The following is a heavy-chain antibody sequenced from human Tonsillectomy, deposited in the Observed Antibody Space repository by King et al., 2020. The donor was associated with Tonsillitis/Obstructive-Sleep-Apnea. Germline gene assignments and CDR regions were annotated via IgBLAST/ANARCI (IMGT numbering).Heavy chain of an antibody. Sequence: QLVQSGAEVKKPGASVKVSCKASGYTFTSYDITWVRQAPGQGLEWMGWIRPYNGDTNYAQKFQGRVTMTSDTSTSTAYMELRSLRSDDTAVYYCARDYYDSSGYYHGYFQYWGQGTLVTVSS. J-gene: IGHJ1*01. V-gene: IGHV1-18*01. CDR3: ARDYYDSSGYYHGYFQY. CDR2: IRPYNGDT. D-gene: IGHD3-22*01. CDR1: GYTFTSYD.